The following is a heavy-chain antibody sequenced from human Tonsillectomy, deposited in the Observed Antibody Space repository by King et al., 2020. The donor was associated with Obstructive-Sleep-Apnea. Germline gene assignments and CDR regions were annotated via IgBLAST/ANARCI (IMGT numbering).Heavy chain of an antibody. CDR3: VKVAITIRDGGGLYYFGHPVFDS. CDR1: EFIFSKYD. J-gene: IGHJ4*02. CDR2: ISGSGANT. V-gene: IGHV3-23*04. D-gene: IGHD3-22*01. Sequence: VQLVESGGGLVQPGGSLRLSCAASEFIFSKYDMNWVRQAPGKGLEWVSGISGSGANTLYADSVKGRFTISRDNSKNTLYLQMSSLRAEDTAKYYCVKVAITIRDGGGLYYFGHPVFDSWGPGVLVSVSS.